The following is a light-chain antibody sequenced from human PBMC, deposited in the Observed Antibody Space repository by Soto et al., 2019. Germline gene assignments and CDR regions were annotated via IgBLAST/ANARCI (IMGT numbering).Light chain of an antibody. CDR1: QGIRNF. V-gene: IGKV1-27*01. CDR3: QKYSSVPV. CDR2: AAS. Sequence: DIQMTQSPTSLSASVGDRVTITCRASQGIRNFVAWYQQKPGKAPKILIYAASTLQSGVPSRFSSSGSGTVFTLTIHSLQADDAATYSCQKYSSVPVFGPGTKVEIK. J-gene: IGKJ3*01.